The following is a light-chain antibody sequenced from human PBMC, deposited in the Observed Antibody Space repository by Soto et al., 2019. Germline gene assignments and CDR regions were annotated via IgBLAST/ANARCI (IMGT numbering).Light chain of an antibody. Sequence: DIQVTQSPSSLSASVGDRVTITCRASQDIKNYLNWYQRKPGTAPRLLIYAASILQTGVPSSLSASGSGTEFALNFSSLQPGDFGTYYCQQGFSLPWTFGQGTTVEAK. CDR1: QDIKNY. CDR2: AAS. CDR3: QQGFSLPWT. V-gene: IGKV1-39*01. J-gene: IGKJ1*01.